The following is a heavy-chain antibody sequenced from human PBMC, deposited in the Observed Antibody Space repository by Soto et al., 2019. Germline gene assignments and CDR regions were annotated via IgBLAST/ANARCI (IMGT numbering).Heavy chain of an antibody. CDR3: ARKAVLNYYYMDV. D-gene: IGHD2-15*01. CDR1: GFTFSSYG. Sequence: QVQLVESGGGVVQPGRSLRLSCAASGFTFSSYGMHWVRQAPGKGLEWVAVIWYDGSNKYYADSVKGRFTISRDNSKNTLYLQMNSLRAEDTAVYYCARKAVLNYYYMDVWGKGTTVTVSS. J-gene: IGHJ6*03. V-gene: IGHV3-33*01. CDR2: IWYDGSNK.